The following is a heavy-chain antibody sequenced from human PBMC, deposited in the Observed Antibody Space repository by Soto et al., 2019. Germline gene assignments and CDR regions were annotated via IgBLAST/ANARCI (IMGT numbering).Heavy chain of an antibody. J-gene: IGHJ4*02. CDR2: ISYDGSNK. Sequence: RGSLRLSCAASGFTFSSYAMHWVRQAPGKGLEWVAVISYDGSNKYYADSVKGRFTISRDNSKNTLYLQMNSLRAEDTAVYYCARDRVLRYFDWLFNFDYWGQGTLVTVSS. D-gene: IGHD3-9*01. CDR3: ARDRVLRYFDWLFNFDY. V-gene: IGHV3-30-3*01. CDR1: GFTFSSYA.